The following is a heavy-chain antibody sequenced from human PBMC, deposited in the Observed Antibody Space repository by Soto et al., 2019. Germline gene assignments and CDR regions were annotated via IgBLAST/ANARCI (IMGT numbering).Heavy chain of an antibody. V-gene: IGHV4-59*01. D-gene: IGHD1-26*01. J-gene: IGHJ5*02. CDR3: ARVGVGAGYNWFDP. Sequence: SETLSLACTVSGGSISSYYWSWIRQPPGKGLEWIGYLYFSGSTNYNPSLKSRVTISVDTSKNQFSLKLSSVTAADTAVYYCARVGVGAGYNWFDPWGQGTLVTVSS. CDR2: LYFSGST. CDR1: GGSISSYY.